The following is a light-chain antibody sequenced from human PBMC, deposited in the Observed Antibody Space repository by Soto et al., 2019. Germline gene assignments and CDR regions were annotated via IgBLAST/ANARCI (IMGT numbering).Light chain of an antibody. CDR2: ANN. Sequence: QSVLTQPPSVSGAPGQTVTISCTGSNSNVGGGYDVHWYQQLPGSAPKLLIYANNNRPSGVPDRFSGSKSGTSASLAITGLQAEEEADYYCQSYDPTLNVVFGGGTKLTVL. J-gene: IGLJ2*01. CDR3: QSYDPTLNVV. CDR1: NSNVGGGYD. V-gene: IGLV1-40*01.